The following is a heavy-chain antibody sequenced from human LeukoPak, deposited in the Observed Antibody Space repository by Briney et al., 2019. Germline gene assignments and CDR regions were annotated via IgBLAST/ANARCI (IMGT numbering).Heavy chain of an antibody. J-gene: IGHJ3*02. CDR1: GYTFTGYY. V-gene: IGHV1-2*06. D-gene: IGHD6-19*01. CDR3: ARGPRLDSSGWYYGAFDI. CDR2: INPNSGGA. Sequence: AASVKVSCKASGYTFTGYYIHWVRQAPGQGLEWMGRINPNSGGADYAQKFQGRVSMTRDTSISTAYMELSSLRSDDTAVYYCARGPRLDSSGWYYGAFDIWGQGTMVTVSS.